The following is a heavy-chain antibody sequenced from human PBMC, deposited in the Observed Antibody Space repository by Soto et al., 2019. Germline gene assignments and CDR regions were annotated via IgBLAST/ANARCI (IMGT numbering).Heavy chain of an antibody. J-gene: IGHJ5*02. Sequence: ASVKVSCKASGGTFSSYAISWVRQAPGQGLEWMGGIIPIFGTANYAQKFQGRVTITADESTSTAYMELSSLRSEDTAVYYCARGGGSSTHQFPFDPWGQGTLVTVSS. CDR2: IIPIFGTA. D-gene: IGHD2-15*01. CDR1: GGTFSSYA. CDR3: ARGGGSSTHQFPFDP. V-gene: IGHV1-69*13.